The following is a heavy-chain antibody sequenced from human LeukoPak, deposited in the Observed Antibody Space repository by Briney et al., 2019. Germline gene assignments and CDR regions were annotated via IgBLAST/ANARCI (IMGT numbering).Heavy chain of an antibody. Sequence: GGSLRLTCAASGFTFDDYAMHWVRQAPGKGLEWVSGISWNSGSIGYADSVKGRFTISRDNAKNSLYLQMNSLRAEDTALYYCAKGLYGLYYFDYWGQGTLVTVSS. CDR3: AKGLYGLYYFDY. CDR1: GFTFDDYA. J-gene: IGHJ4*02. D-gene: IGHD2-8*01. V-gene: IGHV3-9*01. CDR2: ISWNSGSI.